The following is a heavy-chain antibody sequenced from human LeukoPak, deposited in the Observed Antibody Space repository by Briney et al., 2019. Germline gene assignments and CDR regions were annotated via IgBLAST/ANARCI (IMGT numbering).Heavy chain of an antibody. CDR1: GYTFTGYY. J-gene: IGHJ4*02. CDR2: IIPILGIA. CDR3: ARHSMDYSSSWYYFDY. V-gene: IGHV1-69*02. Sequence: SVKVSCKASGYTFTGYYMHWVRQAPGQGLEWMGRIIPILGIANYAQKFQGRVTITADKSTSTAYMELSSLRSEDTAVYYCARHSMDYSSSWYYFDYWGQGTLVTVSS. D-gene: IGHD6-13*01.